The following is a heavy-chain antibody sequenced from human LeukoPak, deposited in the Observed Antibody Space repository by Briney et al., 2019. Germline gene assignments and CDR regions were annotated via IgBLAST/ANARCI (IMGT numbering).Heavy chain of an antibody. CDR1: GGSISSYY. D-gene: IGHD3-22*01. CDR2: SSTSGSA. Sequence: PSETLSLTCTVSGGSISSYYWSWIRQPPGKGLEWIVDSSTSGSANYNPSLKSRVTISVDTSKNQFSLKLSSVTAADTAVYYCARSGFYTYDFWGQGTLVTVSS. CDR3: ARSGFYTYDF. V-gene: IGHV4-4*09. J-gene: IGHJ4*02.